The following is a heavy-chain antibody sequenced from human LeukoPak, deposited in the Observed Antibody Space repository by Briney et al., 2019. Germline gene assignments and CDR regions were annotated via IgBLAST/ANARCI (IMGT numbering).Heavy chain of an antibody. Sequence: ASVKVSCKASGYTFTNYYIHWVRQAPGQRLEWMGWINAGNGNTKYSQKFQGRVTITRDTSASTAYMELSSLRSEDTAVYYCARDNSNWGWGPHYYYYGMDVWGQGTTVTVSS. J-gene: IGHJ6*02. V-gene: IGHV1-3*01. CDR3: ARDNSNWGWGPHYYYYGMDV. D-gene: IGHD3-16*01. CDR1: GYTFTNYY. CDR2: INAGNGNT.